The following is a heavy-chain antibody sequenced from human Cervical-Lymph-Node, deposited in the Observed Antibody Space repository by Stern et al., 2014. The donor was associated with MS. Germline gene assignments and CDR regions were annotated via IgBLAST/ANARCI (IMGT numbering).Heavy chain of an antibody. J-gene: IGHJ4*02. D-gene: IGHD2-8*02. CDR3: ARGSAGAGAFFDY. Sequence: VQLVQSGAEVKKPGESLKISCKGSGYTFSNSWIGWVRQMPGRGLEWLGIIYPGDSDTRYSPSFQGQITISADKSISTAYLQWNSQKASDTAIFYCARGSAGAGAFFDYWGQGTLVTVSS. CDR2: IYPGDSDT. CDR1: GYTFSNSW. V-gene: IGHV5-51*01.